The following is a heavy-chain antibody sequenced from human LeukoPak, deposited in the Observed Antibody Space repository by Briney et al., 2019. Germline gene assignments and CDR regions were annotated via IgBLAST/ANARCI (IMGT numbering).Heavy chain of an antibody. J-gene: IGHJ5*02. CDR3: ARGGLVVVPGSIAGFDP. CDR1: GGSISSYY. Sequence: PSETLSLTCTVSGGSISSYYWNWIRKPAAKGLEWIGRMYSSGETNYNPSLRSRVTMSIDTSKNHFSLRLNSVTAADTAVYYCARGGLVVVPGSIAGFDPWGQGTLVTVSS. D-gene: IGHD2-2*01. CDR2: MYSSGET. V-gene: IGHV4-4*07.